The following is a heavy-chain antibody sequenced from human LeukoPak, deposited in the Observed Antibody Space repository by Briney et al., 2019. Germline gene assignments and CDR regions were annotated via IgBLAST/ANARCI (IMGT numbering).Heavy chain of an antibody. CDR2: IKQDGSEK. J-gene: IGHJ4*02. V-gene: IGHV3-7*01. CDR1: GFTFSSYW. CDR3: ARDNAYYYDSSGYPDY. Sequence: PGGSLRLSCAASGFTFSSYWMSWVRQAPGKGLEWVANIKQDGSEKYYVDSVKGRFTISRDNAKNSLYLQMNSLRAEDTAVYYCARDNAYYYDSSGYPDYWGQGTLVTVSS. D-gene: IGHD3-22*01.